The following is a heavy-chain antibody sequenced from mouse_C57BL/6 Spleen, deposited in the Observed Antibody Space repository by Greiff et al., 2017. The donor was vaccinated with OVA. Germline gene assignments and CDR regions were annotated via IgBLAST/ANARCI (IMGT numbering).Heavy chain of an antibody. J-gene: IGHJ4*01. Sequence: QVQLQQPGAELVRPGTSVKLSCKASGYTFTSYWMHWVKQRPGQGLEWIGVIDPSDSYTNYNQKFKGQATLTVDTSSSTAYMQLSSLTSADSAVYDYARRAVVATDAMDYWGQGTSVTVSS. CDR2: IDPSDSYT. V-gene: IGHV1-59*01. CDR1: GYTFTSYW. CDR3: ARRAVVATDAMDY. D-gene: IGHD1-1*01.